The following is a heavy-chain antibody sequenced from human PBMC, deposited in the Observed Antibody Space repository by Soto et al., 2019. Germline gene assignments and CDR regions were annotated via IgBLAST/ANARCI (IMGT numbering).Heavy chain of an antibody. J-gene: IGHJ5*02. CDR2: ISYSGST. CDR3: ARDLKEYCSDGKCNWFDP. Sequence: PSETLSLTYNSSGAAITTYYWSWIRQPPGPRLEWIGFISYSGSTDYNPSLKSRVTISFDASKNQISLQVRSATAADAAVYYCARDLKEYCSDGKCNWFDPWGQGTLVTVSS. D-gene: IGHD2-15*01. CDR1: GAAITTYY. V-gene: IGHV4-59*01.